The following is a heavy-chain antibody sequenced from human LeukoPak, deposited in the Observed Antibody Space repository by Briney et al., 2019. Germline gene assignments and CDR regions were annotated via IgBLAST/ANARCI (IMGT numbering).Heavy chain of an antibody. CDR3: TKEISSSWSYYYYYYGMDV. Sequence: PGRSLRLSCAASGFTFSSYGMHWVRQAPGKGLEWVAVISYDGSNKYYADSVKGRFTISRDNSKNTLYLQMNSLRAEDTAVYYCTKEISSSWSYYYYYYGMDVWGHGTTVTVSS. J-gene: IGHJ6*02. CDR1: GFTFSSYG. V-gene: IGHV3-30*18. D-gene: IGHD6-13*01. CDR2: ISYDGSNK.